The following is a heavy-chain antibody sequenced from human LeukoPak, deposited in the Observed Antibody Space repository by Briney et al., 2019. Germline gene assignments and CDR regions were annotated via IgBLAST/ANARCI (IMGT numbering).Heavy chain of an antibody. Sequence: SETLSLTCTVSVGSISSSSYYWGWIRRPPGKGLEWIGSIYYSWSTYYNPSLKSRVTISVDTSKNQFSLKLSSVTAADTAVYYCARLVTMVRGVIEYWGQGTLVTVSS. CDR3: ARLVTMVRGVIEY. CDR1: VGSISSSSYY. CDR2: IYYSWST. V-gene: IGHV4-39*01. J-gene: IGHJ4*02. D-gene: IGHD3-10*01.